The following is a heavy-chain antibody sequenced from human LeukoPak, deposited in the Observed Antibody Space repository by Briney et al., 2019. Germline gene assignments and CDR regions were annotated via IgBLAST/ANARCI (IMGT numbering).Heavy chain of an antibody. CDR2: IYYSGST. D-gene: IGHD6-13*01. Sequence: SETLSLTCTVSGGSISSSSYYWSWIRQPPGKGLEWIGYIYYSGSTNYNPSLKSRVTISVDTSKNQFSLKLSSVTAADTAVYYCARRTKHQQLVDYWGQGTLVTVSS. CDR1: GGSISSSSYY. V-gene: IGHV4-61*05. CDR3: ARRTKHQQLVDY. J-gene: IGHJ4*02.